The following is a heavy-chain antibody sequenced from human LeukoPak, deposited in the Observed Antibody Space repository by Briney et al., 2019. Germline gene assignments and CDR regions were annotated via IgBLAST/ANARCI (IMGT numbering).Heavy chain of an antibody. J-gene: IGHJ5*02. CDR1: GGSISSYY. CDR2: IYTSGST. D-gene: IGHD6-19*01. CDR3: ARGRRRQWLLGWFDP. V-gene: IGHV4-4*07. Sequence: TLSLTCTVSGGSISSYYWSWIRQPAGKGLEWIGRIYTSGSTTYNPSLKSRVTMSVDTSKNQFSLKLSSVTAADTAVYYCARGRRRQWLLGWFDPWGQGTLVTVSS.